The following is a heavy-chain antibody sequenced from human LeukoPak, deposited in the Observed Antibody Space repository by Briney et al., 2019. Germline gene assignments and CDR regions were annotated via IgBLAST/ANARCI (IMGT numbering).Heavy chain of an antibody. D-gene: IGHD1-1*01. CDR1: GFTFSRYW. Sequence: PGGSLRLSCAASGFTFSRYWMSWVRQAPGKGLEWVANIKQDGSEKYYVDSAKGRFTISRDNAKNSLYLQMNSLRAEDTAVYYCARKKLVGYNWFDPWGQGTLVTVSS. CDR2: IKQDGSEK. CDR3: ARKKLVGYNWFDP. V-gene: IGHV3-7*05. J-gene: IGHJ5*02.